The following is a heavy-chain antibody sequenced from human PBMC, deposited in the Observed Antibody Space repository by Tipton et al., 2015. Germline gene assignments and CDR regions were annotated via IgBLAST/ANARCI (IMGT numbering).Heavy chain of an antibody. Sequence: QLVQSGAEVKKPGSSVKVSCKASGGSFTSYVISWVRQAPGQGLEWMGWMNPNSGNTGYAQKFQGRVTMTRNTSISTAYMEVSNLRSEDTAVYYCARVPRVFGVVTSPGYFDIWGQGTKVSVSS. CDR2: MNPNSGNT. J-gene: IGHJ4*02. D-gene: IGHD3-3*01. CDR1: GGSFTSYV. CDR3: ARVPRVFGVVTSPGYFDI. V-gene: IGHV1-8*02.